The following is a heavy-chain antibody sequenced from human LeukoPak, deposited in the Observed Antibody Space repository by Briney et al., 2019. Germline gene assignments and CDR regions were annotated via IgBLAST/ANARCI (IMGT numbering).Heavy chain of an antibody. CDR2: INAGNGNT. V-gene: IGHV1-3*01. CDR1: GYTFTSYA. CDR3: ARRRGYGSGSFYYFDY. Sequence: GASVKVSCKASGYTFTSYAMHWVRQAPGQRLEWMGWINAGNGNTKYSQKFQGRVTITRDTSASTAYMELGSLRSEDTAVYYCARRRGYGSGSFYYFDYWGQGTLVTVSS. J-gene: IGHJ4*02. D-gene: IGHD3-10*01.